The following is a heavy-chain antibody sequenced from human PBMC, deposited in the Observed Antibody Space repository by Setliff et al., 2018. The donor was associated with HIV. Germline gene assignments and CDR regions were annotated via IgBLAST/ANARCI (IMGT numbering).Heavy chain of an antibody. CDR1: RGSLSSGGYY. CDR2: SYHSGSP. CDR3: ARMGAARPLYYYGMDV. V-gene: IGHV4-31*03. D-gene: IGHD6-6*01. Sequence: SETLSLTCSVFRGSLSSGGYYWSWIRQHPGKGLEWIGYSYHSGSPSYNPSLKSRTTISVDTSKNEFSLKLSSVTAADTAVYYCARMGAARPLYYYGMDVWGRGTTVTVS. J-gene: IGHJ6*02.